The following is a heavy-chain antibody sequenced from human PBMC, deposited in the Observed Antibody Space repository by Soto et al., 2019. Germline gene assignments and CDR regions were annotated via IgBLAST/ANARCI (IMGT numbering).Heavy chain of an antibody. CDR3: ANPLNSGYAVGDI. Sequence: QVQLMESGGGVVQPGRSLRLSCAASGFTFSSYGMHWVRQAPGKGLEWVAVISYDGSNKYYADSVKGRFTISRDNSKNTLYLQMNSLRAEDTAVYYCANPLNSGYAVGDIWGQGTMVTVSS. V-gene: IGHV3-30*18. J-gene: IGHJ3*02. CDR1: GFTFSSYG. D-gene: IGHD5-12*01. CDR2: ISYDGSNK.